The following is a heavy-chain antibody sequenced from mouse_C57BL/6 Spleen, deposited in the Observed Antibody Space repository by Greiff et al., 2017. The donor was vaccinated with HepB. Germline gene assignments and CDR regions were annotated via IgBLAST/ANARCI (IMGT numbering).Heavy chain of an antibody. CDR1: GFSLTSYG. J-gene: IGHJ4*01. V-gene: IGHV2-2*01. Sequence: VQLVESGPGLVQPSQTLSITCTASGFSLTSYGVHWVRQSPGKGLEWLGVIWSGGSTDYNAAFISRLSISKDNSMSQVFFTMNSLQADDTAIDYGARKLLRPYYALDYWGQGTSVTVSS. CDR2: IWSGGST. CDR3: ARKLLRPYYALDY. D-gene: IGHD1-1*01.